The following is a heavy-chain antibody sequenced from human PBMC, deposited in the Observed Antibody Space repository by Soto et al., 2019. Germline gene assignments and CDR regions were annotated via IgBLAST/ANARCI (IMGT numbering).Heavy chain of an antibody. CDR3: ARRAAAGLVFDL. CDR1: GDSISNSDFY. V-gene: IGHV4-39*01. J-gene: IGHJ5*02. CDR2: IYHTGTT. D-gene: IGHD6-25*01. Sequence: PSETLSLTCTVSGDSISNSDFYWAWIRQPPGKGLEWIGVIYHTGTTYNNPSLQSRVTMSVDTSTNQFSLKLASVAAGDSGVYFCARRAAAGLVFDLWGQGTLVTVSS.